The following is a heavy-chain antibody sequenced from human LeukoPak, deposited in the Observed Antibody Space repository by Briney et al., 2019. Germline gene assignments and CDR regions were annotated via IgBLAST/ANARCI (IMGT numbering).Heavy chain of an antibody. CDR2: INSDGSST. V-gene: IGHV3-74*01. D-gene: IGHD1-26*01. CDR3: AGPRSWDLSDMSV. CDR1: GFTFSSYW. J-gene: IGHJ6*03. Sequence: GGSLRLSCAASGFTFSSYWMHWVRQAPGKGLVWVSRINSDGSSTSYADSVKGRFTISRDNAKNTLYLQMNSLRAEDTAMYYCAGPRSWDLSDMSVWGIGTAVTVSS.